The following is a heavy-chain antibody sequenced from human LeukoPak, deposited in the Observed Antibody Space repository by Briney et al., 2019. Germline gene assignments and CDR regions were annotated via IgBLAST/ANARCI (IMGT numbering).Heavy chain of an antibody. D-gene: IGHD6-19*01. CDR1: GGSISSYY. Sequence: SETLSLTCTVSGGSISSYYWSWIRQPPGKGLEWIGYNSYSGSTNYNPSLKSRVTISIDTSKNQFSVKLSSVTAADTAVYYCARQTAYSSGWAYWGQGTLVTVSS. CDR2: NSYSGST. CDR3: ARQTAYSSGWAY. J-gene: IGHJ4*02. V-gene: IGHV4-59*08.